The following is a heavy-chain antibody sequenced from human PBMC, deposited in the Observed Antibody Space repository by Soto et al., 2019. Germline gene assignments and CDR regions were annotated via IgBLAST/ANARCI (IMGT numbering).Heavy chain of an antibody. CDR1: GFTFSSYA. V-gene: IGHV3-23*01. Sequence: GGSLRLSCSASGFTFSSYAMSWVRQAPGKGLEWVSAISGSGGSTYYADSVKGRFTISRDNSKNTLYLQMNSLRAEDTAVYYCAKDSHFRIPALNVYWGQGTLVTVSS. J-gene: IGHJ4*02. CDR3: AKDSHFRIPALNVY. D-gene: IGHD2-2*01. CDR2: ISGSGGST.